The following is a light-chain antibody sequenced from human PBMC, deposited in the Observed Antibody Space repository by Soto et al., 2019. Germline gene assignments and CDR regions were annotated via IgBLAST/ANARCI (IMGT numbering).Light chain of an antibody. V-gene: IGLV1-44*01. CDR1: SSNIGNNA. J-gene: IGLJ3*02. Sequence: QSVLTQPPSASRTPGQRVTISCSGSSSNIGNNAVNWYQQFPGTAPKLLIYDNIQRPSGVPDRFSGSKSGTSASLAISGLLSEDDAHYYCAAWGDNLNGWVFGGGTKLTVL. CDR2: DNI. CDR3: AAWGDNLNGWV.